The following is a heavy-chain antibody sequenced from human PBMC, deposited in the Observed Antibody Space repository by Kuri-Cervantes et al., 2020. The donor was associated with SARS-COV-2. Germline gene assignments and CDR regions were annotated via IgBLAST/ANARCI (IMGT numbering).Heavy chain of an antibody. D-gene: IGHD3-10*01. J-gene: IGHJ6*02. CDR3: ARHDDGSGSYQPGGYYYYGMDV. V-gene: IGHV4-34*01. CDR1: GGSFSGYY. CDR2: IYYSGST. Sequence: GSLRLSCAVYGGSFSGYYWSWIRQPPGKGLEWIGSIYYSGSTYYNPSLKSRVTISVDTSKNQFSLKLSSVTAADTAVYYCARHDDGSGSYQPGGYYYYGMDVWGQGTTVTVSS.